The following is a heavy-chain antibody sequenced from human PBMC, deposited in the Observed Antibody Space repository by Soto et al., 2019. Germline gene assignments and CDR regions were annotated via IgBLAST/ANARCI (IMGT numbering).Heavy chain of an antibody. CDR1: GGSISSGGYS. D-gene: IGHD6-6*01. CDR2: INHSGST. Sequence: QLQLQESGSGLVKPSQTLSLTCAVSGGSISSGGYSWSWIRQPPGKGLEWIGYINHSGSTYYNPSLHRRVPIEVDRSKTQLSLKRGPVPAADTAVYYCARAGSSRGPHLASWGQGTLVTGSS. J-gene: IGHJ4*02. CDR3: ARAGSSRGPHLAS. V-gene: IGHV4-30-2*01.